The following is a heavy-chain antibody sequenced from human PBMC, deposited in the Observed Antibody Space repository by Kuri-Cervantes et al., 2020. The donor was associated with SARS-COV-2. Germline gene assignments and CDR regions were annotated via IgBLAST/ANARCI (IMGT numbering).Heavy chain of an antibody. CDR2: IYYSGST. V-gene: IGHV4-59*01. CDR1: GGSISSYD. J-gene: IGHJ4*02. Sequence: GSLRLSCTVSGGSISSYDWSWLRQPSGKGLEWIGYIYYSGSTNYNPSLKSRVTITVDTSKNQFSLKLSSVTAADTAVYYCARAGYYFDYWGQETLVTVSS. CDR3: ARAGYYFDY.